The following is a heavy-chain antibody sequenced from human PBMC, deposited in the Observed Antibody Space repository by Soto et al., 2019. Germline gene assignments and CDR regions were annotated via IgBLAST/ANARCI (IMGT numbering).Heavy chain of an antibody. CDR3: ARDHALYYDILTGYYEDPGHFDY. CDR2: ISSSSSTI. V-gene: IGHV3-48*01. Sequence: GGSLRLSCAASGFTFSSYSMNWVRQAPGKGLEWVSYISSSSSTIYYADSVKGRFTISRDNAKNSLYLQMNSLRAEDTAVYYCARDHALYYDILTGYYEDPGHFDYWGQGTLVTVSS. J-gene: IGHJ4*02. CDR1: GFTFSSYS. D-gene: IGHD3-9*01.